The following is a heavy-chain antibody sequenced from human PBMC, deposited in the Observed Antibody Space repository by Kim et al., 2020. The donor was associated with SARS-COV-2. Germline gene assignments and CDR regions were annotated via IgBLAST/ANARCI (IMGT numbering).Heavy chain of an antibody. CDR1: GYTFTSYG. CDR2: ICAYNGNT. V-gene: IGHV1-18*01. J-gene: IGHJ4*02. CDR3: ARDRTSSVVRGVIISDY. Sequence: ASVKVSCKASGYTFTSYGISWVRQAPGQGLEWMGWICAYNGNTNYAQKLQGRVTMTTDTSTSTAYMELRSLRSDDTAVYYCARDRTSSVVRGVIISDYWGQGTLVTVSS. D-gene: IGHD3-10*01.